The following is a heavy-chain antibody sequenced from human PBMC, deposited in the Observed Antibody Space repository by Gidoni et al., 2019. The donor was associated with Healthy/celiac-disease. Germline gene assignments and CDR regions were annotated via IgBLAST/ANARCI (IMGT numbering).Heavy chain of an antibody. J-gene: IGHJ6*02. CDR2: IGTAGDT. Sequence: EVQLVESGGGLVQPGGSLRLSCAASGFTFSSYDMHWVRQATGKGLEWVSAIGTAGDTYYPGSVKGRFTISRENAKNSLYLQMNSLRAGDTAVYYCARGPGSSSPWGAGMDVWGQGTTVTVSS. CDR1: GFTFSSYD. D-gene: IGHD6-13*01. CDR3: ARGPGSSSPWGAGMDV. V-gene: IGHV3-13*01.